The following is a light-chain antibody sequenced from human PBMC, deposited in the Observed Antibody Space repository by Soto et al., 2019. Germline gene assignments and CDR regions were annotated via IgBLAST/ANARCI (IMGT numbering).Light chain of an antibody. Sequence: EIVMTQSPDTLSVSPEERATLSCRASQSVSSNLAWYHQKPGQAPLLLIYGASTRSTGIPDRFSGSGSGTEFTLTISSLQSEDFAVYYCQQYNNWRTWTFGQGTKVEIK. V-gene: IGKV3-15*01. CDR3: QQYNNWRTWT. CDR1: QSVSSN. J-gene: IGKJ1*01. CDR2: GAS.